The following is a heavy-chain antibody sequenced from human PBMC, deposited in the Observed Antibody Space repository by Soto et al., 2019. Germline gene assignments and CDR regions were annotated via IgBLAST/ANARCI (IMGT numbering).Heavy chain of an antibody. CDR1: GGTFSSYA. CDR3: AREEVGGLELRTFDY. J-gene: IGHJ4*02. CDR2: IIPIFGTA. Sequence: QVQLVQSGAEVKKPGSSVTVSCKASGGTFSSYAISWVRQAPGQGLEWMGGIIPIFGTANYAQKFQGRVTITADESTSTAYRELSSLRSEDTAVYYCAREEVGGLELRTFDYWGQGTLVTVSS. D-gene: IGHD1-7*01. V-gene: IGHV1-69*01.